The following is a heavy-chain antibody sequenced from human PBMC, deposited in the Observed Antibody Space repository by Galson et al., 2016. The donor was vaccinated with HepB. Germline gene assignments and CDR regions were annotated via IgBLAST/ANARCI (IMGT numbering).Heavy chain of an antibody. Sequence: SLRLSCAASGFISNTYSMTWVRQAPGKGLEWVSSISSSGSYIYFADSVKGRFTISRDNAKNSLYLHMNSLRAEDTAVYYCARDTAMVTSDYWGQGTLVTVSS. CDR1: GFISNTYS. J-gene: IGHJ4*02. V-gene: IGHV3-21*01. D-gene: IGHD5-18*01. CDR3: ARDTAMVTSDY. CDR2: ISSSGSYI.